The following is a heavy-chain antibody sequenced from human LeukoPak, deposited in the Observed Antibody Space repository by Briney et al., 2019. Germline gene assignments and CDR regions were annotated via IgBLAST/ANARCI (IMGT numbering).Heavy chain of an antibody. CDR2: IKQDGSDK. Sequence: PGGSLRVSCEVSGFTFSTYWMSWVRQAPGKGLEWVANIKQDGSDKYYVESVRGRFTISRDNANISLYLQMNILRAEDTSVYYCARWAVVHDDSGGQGTLDNVSS. CDR3: ARWAVVHDDS. J-gene: IGHJ4*02. D-gene: IGHD4-17*01. CDR1: GFTFSTYW. V-gene: IGHV3-7*03.